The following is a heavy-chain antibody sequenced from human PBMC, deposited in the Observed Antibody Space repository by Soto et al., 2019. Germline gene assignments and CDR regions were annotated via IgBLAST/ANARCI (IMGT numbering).Heavy chain of an antibody. V-gene: IGHV4-61*01. CDR1: GDSVSSDNYY. CDR3: ARDIRGYSRAFDY. CDR2: IYSSGST. J-gene: IGHJ4*02. D-gene: IGHD5-18*01. Sequence: QVQLQESGPGLVKPSETLSLTCTVSGDSVSSDNYYWTWIRQPPGQGLEWIGYIYSSGSTNYNPSLKCRVTISIDTSSNQSSLKFTSVTAADTAFYYCARDIRGYSRAFDYWGQGTLVTVSS.